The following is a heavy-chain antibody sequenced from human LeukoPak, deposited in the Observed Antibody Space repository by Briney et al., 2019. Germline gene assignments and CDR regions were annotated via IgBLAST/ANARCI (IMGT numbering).Heavy chain of an antibody. V-gene: IGHV1-69*13. CDR3: ARDIWRVVPAADYYYYGMDV. J-gene: IGHJ6*02. Sequence: ASVKVSCKASGGTFSSYAISWVRQAPGQGLEWMGGIIPIFGTANYAQKFQGRVTITADESTSTAYMELSSLRSEDTAAYYCARDIWRVVPAADYYYYGMDVWGQGTTVTVSS. CDR1: GGTFSSYA. D-gene: IGHD2-2*01. CDR2: IIPIFGTA.